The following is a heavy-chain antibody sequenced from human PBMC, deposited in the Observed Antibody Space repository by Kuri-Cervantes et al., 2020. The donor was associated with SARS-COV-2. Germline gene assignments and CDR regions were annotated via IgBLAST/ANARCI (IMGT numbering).Heavy chain of an antibody. CDR1: GFTFSSYA. J-gene: IGHJ3*02. CDR3: AKDALMTTVVTDAFDI. D-gene: IGHD4-23*01. Sequence: GGSLRLSCAASGFTFSSYAMSWVRQAPGKGLEWVSAISGSGGSTYYADSVKGRFTISRDNSKDTLYLQMNSLGAEDTAVYYCAKDALMTTVVTDAFDIWGQGTMVTVSS. V-gene: IGHV3-23*01. CDR2: ISGSGGST.